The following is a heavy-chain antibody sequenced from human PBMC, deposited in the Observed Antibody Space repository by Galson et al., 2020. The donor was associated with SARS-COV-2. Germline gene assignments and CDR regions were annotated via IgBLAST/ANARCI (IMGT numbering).Heavy chain of an antibody. V-gene: IGHV4-34*01. J-gene: IGHJ6*03. CDR1: GGSFSDYY. D-gene: IGHD3-3*01. Sequence: SETLSLTCAVYGGSFSDYYWSWVRQSPGKGLEWIGEINESGSTYHNPSLKSRVTISVDTSKNQFSLKLTSVTAADTAVYYCARGKFGVVIIPYYYYYMDVWGKGTTVTVSS. CDR2: INESGST. CDR3: ARGKFGVVIIPYYYYYMDV.